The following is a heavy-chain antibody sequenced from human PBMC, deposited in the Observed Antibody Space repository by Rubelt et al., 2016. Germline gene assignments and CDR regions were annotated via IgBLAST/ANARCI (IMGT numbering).Heavy chain of an antibody. Sequence: EVQLLESGGGLVQPGGSLRLSCAASGFTFSSYWMHWVRQAPGKGLVWVSRINPGGTSTNYADSVKGRFTLSRDNTKNTLYLQMNSLRAEDTAVYYCTRDPPGVGIEYWGQGTLVTVSS. CDR3: TRDPPGVGIEY. D-gene: IGHD1-26*01. CDR1: GFTFSSYW. J-gene: IGHJ4*02. V-gene: IGHV3-74*01. CDR2: INPGGTST.